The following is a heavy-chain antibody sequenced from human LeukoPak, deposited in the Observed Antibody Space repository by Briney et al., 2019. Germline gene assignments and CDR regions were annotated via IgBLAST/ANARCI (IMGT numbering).Heavy chain of an antibody. CDR2: MCYSGNT. D-gene: IGHD6-6*01. V-gene: IGHV4-39*07. CDR3: ARGYSNSFDY. Sequence: SETLSLTCTVSGDSISSSTYYWGWIRQPPGKGLEWIGSMCYSGNTDYNPSLKSRVTMSVDTSKNQFSLKLSSVTAADTAVYYCARGYSNSFDYWGQGTLVTVSS. J-gene: IGHJ4*02. CDR1: GDSISSSTYY.